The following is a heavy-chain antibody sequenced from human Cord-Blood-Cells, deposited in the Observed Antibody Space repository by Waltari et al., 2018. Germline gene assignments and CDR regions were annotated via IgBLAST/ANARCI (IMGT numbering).Heavy chain of an antibody. CDR1: GGSFSGYY. J-gene: IGHJ5*02. V-gene: IGHV4-34*01. CDR2: INHRGST. Sequence: QVQLQQWGAGLLKPSETLSLTCAVYGGSFSGYYWSWIRQPPGKGLEWIGEINHRGSTNSTPARNGRVTISVDTSKNQFSLKLSSVTAADTAVYYCARHYYYDSSGYYYWFDPWGQGTLVTVSS. D-gene: IGHD3-22*01. CDR3: ARHYYYDSSGYYYWFDP.